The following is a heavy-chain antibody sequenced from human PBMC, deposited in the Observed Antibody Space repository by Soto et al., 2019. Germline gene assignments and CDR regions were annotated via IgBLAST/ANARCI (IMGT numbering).Heavy chain of an antibody. CDR1: GGSISSGGYY. CDR3: ARSPGYCSSTSCYHSPYFDY. V-gene: IGHV4-31*03. D-gene: IGHD2-2*01. Sequence: SETLSLTCTVSGGSISSGGYYWSWIRQHPGKGLEWIGYIYYSGSTYYNPSLKSRVTISVDTSKNQFSLKLSSVTAADTAVYYCARSPGYCSSTSCYHSPYFDYWGQRTLVTVSS. CDR2: IYYSGST. J-gene: IGHJ4*02.